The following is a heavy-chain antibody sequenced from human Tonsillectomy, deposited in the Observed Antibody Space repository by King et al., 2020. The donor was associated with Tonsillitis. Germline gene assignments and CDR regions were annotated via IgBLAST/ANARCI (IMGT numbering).Heavy chain of an antibody. V-gene: IGHV1-46*01. J-gene: IGHJ4*02. Sequence: QLVQSGAEVKKPGASVKVSCKASGYTFTRYFMHWVRQAPGQGLEWIGIINPSGGSTGYAQKFQGRVTMTRDTSTSTVYMELSGLRSEDTAVYYCARRLCSDGWCYGTSLDYWGQGTLVTVSS. D-gene: IGHD2-15*01. CDR3: ARRLCSDGWCYGTSLDY. CDR1: GYTFTRYF. CDR2: INPSGGST.